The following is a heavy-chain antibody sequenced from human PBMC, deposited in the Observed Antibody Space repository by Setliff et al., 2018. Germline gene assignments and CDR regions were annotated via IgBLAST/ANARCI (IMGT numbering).Heavy chain of an antibody. Sequence: PGESLKISCKASGYSFASYWIAWVRQMPGKGLEWMGVIYPGDSDTRYSPSFQGQVTISADKSISTAYLQWSSLKASDTAMYYCARYSNDDGAYDYWGQGTLVTVSS. CDR2: IYPGDSDT. V-gene: IGHV5-51*01. CDR3: ARYSNDDGAYDY. CDR1: GYSFASYW. J-gene: IGHJ4*02. D-gene: IGHD4-4*01.